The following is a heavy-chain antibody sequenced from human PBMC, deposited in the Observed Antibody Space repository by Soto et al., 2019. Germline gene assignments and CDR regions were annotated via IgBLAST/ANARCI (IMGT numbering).Heavy chain of an antibody. CDR3: ARGYSGYDSWFDP. CDR1: GYPFNYFG. CDR2: INPYSGGT. Sequence: ASVKASCKTAGYPFNYFGILCVRQAPGQGLEWMGWINPYSGGTNYAQKFQGWVTMTRDTSISTAYMELSRLRSDDTAVYYCARGYSGYDSWFDPWGQGTLVTVSS. D-gene: IGHD5-12*01. V-gene: IGHV1-2*04. J-gene: IGHJ5*02.